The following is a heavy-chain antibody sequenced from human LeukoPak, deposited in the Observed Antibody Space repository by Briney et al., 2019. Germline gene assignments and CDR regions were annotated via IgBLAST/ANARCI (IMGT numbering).Heavy chain of an antibody. CDR1: GFTFSSYE. D-gene: IGHD5-12*01. CDR3: ARKDYGGYAYYYYGLDV. V-gene: IGHV3-48*03. Sequence: PGGSLRLSCAASGFTFSSYEMNWVRQAPGKGLEWVSYISSSGSTKYYADSVKGRFTISRDNAKNSLYLQMNSLRPEDTAVYYCARKDYGGYAYYYYGLDVWGKGTTVTVSS. CDR2: ISSSGSTK. J-gene: IGHJ6*04.